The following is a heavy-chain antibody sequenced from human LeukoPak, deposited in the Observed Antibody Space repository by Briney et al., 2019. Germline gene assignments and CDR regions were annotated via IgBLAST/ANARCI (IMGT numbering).Heavy chain of an antibody. D-gene: IGHD3-22*01. J-gene: IGHJ4*02. CDR2: IKSDGSA. CDR1: GFTFSGAW. Sequence: GGSLRLSCAASGFTFSGAWMHWVRQDPGKGLVWVSLIKSDGSAIYADSVKGRFTMSRDNAKSTVYLQMNSLRAEDTAVYYCARDYYYSVGYWGQGTLVTVSS. CDR3: ARDYYYSVGY. V-gene: IGHV3-74*01.